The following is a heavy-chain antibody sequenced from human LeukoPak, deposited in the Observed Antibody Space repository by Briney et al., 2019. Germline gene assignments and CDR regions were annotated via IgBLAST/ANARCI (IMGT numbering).Heavy chain of an antibody. V-gene: IGHV4-59*01. CDR1: GGSISSYY. CDR2: IYYSGST. CDR3: ARAHMITSYYYYYYMDV. Sequence: SETLSLTCTVSGGSISSYYWSWIRQPPGKGLEWIGYIYYSGSTNYNPSLRSRVTISVDTSKNQFSLKLSSVTAADTAVYYCARAHMITSYYYYYYMDVWGKGTTVTVSS. D-gene: IGHD3-16*01. J-gene: IGHJ6*03.